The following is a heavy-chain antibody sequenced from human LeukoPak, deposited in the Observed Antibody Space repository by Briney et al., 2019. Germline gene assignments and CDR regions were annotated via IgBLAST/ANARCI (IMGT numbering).Heavy chain of an antibody. CDR3: ARDYYDSSGYYGSYYYYGMDV. J-gene: IGHJ6*02. Sequence: GVSLRLSCAASGFTFSSYEMNWVRQAPGKGLEWVSYISSSGSTIYYADSVKGRFTISRDNAKNSLYLQMNSLRAEDTAVYYCARDYYDSSGYYGSYYYYGMDVWGQGTTVTVSS. V-gene: IGHV3-48*03. CDR1: GFTFSSYE. CDR2: ISSSGSTI. D-gene: IGHD3-22*01.